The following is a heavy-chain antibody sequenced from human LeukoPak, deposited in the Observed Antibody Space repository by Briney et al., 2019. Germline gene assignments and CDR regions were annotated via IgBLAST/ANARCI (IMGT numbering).Heavy chain of an antibody. D-gene: IGHD3-10*01. J-gene: IGHJ6*01. CDR2: ISSSGSTI. CDR3: ARPPGRLLWFGEDGMAV. Sequence: GGSLRLSCAASGFTFSSYEMNWVRQAPGKGLEWVSHISSSGSTIYYADSVKGRFTISRDNAKNSLYLQMNSLRAEDTAVYYCARPPGRLLWFGEDGMAVWGKGSSVTVSS. V-gene: IGHV3-48*03. CDR1: GFTFSSYE.